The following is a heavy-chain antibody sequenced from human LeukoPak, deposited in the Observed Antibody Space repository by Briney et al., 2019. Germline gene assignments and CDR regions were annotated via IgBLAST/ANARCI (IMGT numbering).Heavy chain of an antibody. D-gene: IGHD6-19*01. CDR1: GFTLTTYG. CDR3: AKDRIGVAAPKAYFDY. CDR2: ISHDAINE. J-gene: IGHJ4*02. Sequence: GTSLTLSCAASGFTLTTYGMHGVRQAPGKGLEWVAVISHDAINEDYADSVKGRFTISRDTAKNTVSLQMNSLRVEDTAVYYCAKDRIGVAAPKAYFDYWGQGTLVTVSS. V-gene: IGHV3-30*18.